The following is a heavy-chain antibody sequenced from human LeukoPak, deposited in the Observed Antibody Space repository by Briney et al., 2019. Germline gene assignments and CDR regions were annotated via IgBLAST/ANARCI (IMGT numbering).Heavy chain of an antibody. J-gene: IGHJ4*02. D-gene: IGHD1-1*01. CDR1: GFTFSSYS. V-gene: IGHV3-21*01. Sequence: GGSLRLSCAASGFTFSSYSMNWVRQAPGKGLEWVSSISSSSSYIYYADSVKGRFTISRDNAKNSLYLQMNSLRAEDTAVYYCARDRRPGTAGVVPFDYWGQGTLVTVSS. CDR3: ARDRRPGTAGVVPFDY. CDR2: ISSSSSYI.